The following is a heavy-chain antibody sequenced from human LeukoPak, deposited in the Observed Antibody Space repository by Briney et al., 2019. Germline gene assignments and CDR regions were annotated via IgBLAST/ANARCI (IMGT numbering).Heavy chain of an antibody. CDR2: ICGGGST. D-gene: IGHD1-26*01. Sequence: PGGPLRLSCAASGFPVTSNYMSWVRQAPGKGLEWVSIICGGGSTYYADSVKGRFTISRDNSKNTLYLQMNSLRAEDTAVYYGAKRRYSGSYFDYWGQGTLVTVSS. V-gene: IGHV3-53*01. CDR3: AKRRYSGSYFDY. CDR1: GFPVTSNY. J-gene: IGHJ4*02.